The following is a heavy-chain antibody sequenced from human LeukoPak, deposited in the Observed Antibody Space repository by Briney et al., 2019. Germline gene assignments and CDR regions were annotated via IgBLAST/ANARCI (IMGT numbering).Heavy chain of an antibody. CDR3: ARDYDFWSGYEDAFDI. J-gene: IGHJ3*02. Sequence: PLETLSLTCAVSGGSFSGYYWSWIRQPPGKGLEWIGEINHSGSTNYNPSLKSRVTISVDTSKNQFSLKLSSVTAADTAVYYCARDYDFWSGYEDAFDIWGQGTMVTVSS. CDR2: INHSGST. CDR1: GGSFSGYY. V-gene: IGHV4-34*01. D-gene: IGHD3-3*01.